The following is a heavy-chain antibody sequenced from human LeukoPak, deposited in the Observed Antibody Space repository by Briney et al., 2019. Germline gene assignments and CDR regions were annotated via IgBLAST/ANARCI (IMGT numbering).Heavy chain of an antibody. V-gene: IGHV1-46*01. J-gene: IGHJ6*02. CDR1: GYTFLTYY. D-gene: IGHD2-8*02. Sequence: GASVKLSCKASGYTFLTYYLNWVRQVPGRGLEWMGKIDPNYGLAYYAQKFQGRVTMTRDTSTSTVYMEVNSLTSDDTAVYYCARVLAYCTDSSCPGMDVWGQGTTVTVSS. CDR2: IDPNYGLA. CDR3: ARVLAYCTDSSCPGMDV.